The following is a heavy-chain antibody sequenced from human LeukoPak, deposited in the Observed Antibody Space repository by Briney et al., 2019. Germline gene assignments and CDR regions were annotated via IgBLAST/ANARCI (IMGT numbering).Heavy chain of an antibody. CDR3: AKQEYCSGGSCYYYYYMDV. CDR1: GFTFSSYG. Sequence: GGSLRLSCAASGFTFSSYGMSWVRQAPGKGLEWVSAISGSGGSTYYADSVKGRFTISRDNSKNTLYLQMNSLRAEDTAVYYCAKQEYCSGGSCYYYYYMDVWGKGTTVTISS. J-gene: IGHJ6*03. CDR2: ISGSGGST. D-gene: IGHD2-15*01. V-gene: IGHV3-23*01.